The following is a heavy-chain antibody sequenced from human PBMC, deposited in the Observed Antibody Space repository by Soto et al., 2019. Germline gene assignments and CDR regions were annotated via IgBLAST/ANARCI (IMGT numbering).Heavy chain of an antibody. D-gene: IGHD6-19*01. V-gene: IGHV3-23*01. J-gene: IGHJ4*02. Sequence: VGSLRLSCTASGFIFSSYAMSWVRQAPGKGLEWVSAISASGDNAYYADSVKGRFTISRDRSKSLYLQMKSLRAEDTATYYCAKFFVAGTRGYFDSWGQGTLVTVSS. CDR2: ISASGDNA. CDR3: AKFFVAGTRGYFDS. CDR1: GFIFSSYA.